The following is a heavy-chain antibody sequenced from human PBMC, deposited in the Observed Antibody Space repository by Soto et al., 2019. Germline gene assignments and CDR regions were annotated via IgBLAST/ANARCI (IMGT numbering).Heavy chain of an antibody. Sequence: QVQLVESGGGVVQPGRSLRLSCAASGFTFSSYGMHWVRQAPGKGLEWVAVISYDGSNKYYADSVKGRFTISRDNSKNTLYLQMNSLRAEDTAVYYCAKVLQLWNYYYYGMDVWGQGPTVTVSS. CDR1: GFTFSSYG. V-gene: IGHV3-30*18. CDR2: ISYDGSNK. CDR3: AKVLQLWNYYYYGMDV. J-gene: IGHJ6*02. D-gene: IGHD5-18*01.